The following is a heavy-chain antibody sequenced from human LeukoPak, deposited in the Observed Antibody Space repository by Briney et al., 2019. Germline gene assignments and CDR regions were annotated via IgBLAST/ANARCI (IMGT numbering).Heavy chain of an antibody. D-gene: IGHD3-10*01. Sequence: GGSLRLSCAASGFTFSSYWMHWVRQAPGKGLVWVSRITSDGSTTSYADSVKGRFTISRDNAKNTLYLQMNSLRVEDTAVHCARGNSHAFDIWGQGTMVTVSS. CDR3: ARGNSHAFDI. J-gene: IGHJ3*02. CDR2: ITSDGSTT. CDR1: GFTFSSYW. V-gene: IGHV3-74*01.